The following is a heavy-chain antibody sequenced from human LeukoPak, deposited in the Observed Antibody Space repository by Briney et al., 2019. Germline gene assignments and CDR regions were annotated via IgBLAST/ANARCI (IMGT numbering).Heavy chain of an antibody. V-gene: IGHV3-23*01. CDR2: TSGSDGTT. J-gene: IGHJ4*02. CDR1: GFTFSSYA. CDR3: ARGKTGDS. D-gene: IGHD7-27*01. Sequence: GGSLRLSCAASGFTFSSYAMSWVRQAPGKGLEWVSATSGSDGTTYYADSVKGRFTISRDNSKNTLYLQMDSLRAEDTAVYYCARGKTGDSWGQGTLVTVSS.